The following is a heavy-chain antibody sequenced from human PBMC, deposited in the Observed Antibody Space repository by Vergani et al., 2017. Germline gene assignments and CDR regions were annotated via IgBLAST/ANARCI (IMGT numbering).Heavy chain of an antibody. CDR2: ISSSSSYI. CDR1: GFTFSSYS. J-gene: IGHJ4*02. Sequence: EVQLVESGGGLVKPGGSLRLSCAASGFTFSSYSMNWVRQAPGKGLEWVSSISSSSSYIYYADSVKGRFTISRDNAKNSLYLQMNSLGAEDTAVYYCARGRRIAAAAFDYWGQGTLVTVSS. D-gene: IGHD6-13*01. V-gene: IGHV3-21*01. CDR3: ARGRRIAAAAFDY.